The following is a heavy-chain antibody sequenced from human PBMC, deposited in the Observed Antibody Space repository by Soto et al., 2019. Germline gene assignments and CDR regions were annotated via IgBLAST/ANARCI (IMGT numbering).Heavy chain of an antibody. CDR3: ARAYCNGGSCSMPFDY. CDR2: IYPGDSDT. J-gene: IGHJ4*02. Sequence: GESLKISCKGSGYSFTSYWIGWVRQMPGKGLEWMGIIYPGDSDTRYSPSFQGQVTISADKSISAAYLQWSSLKASDTAMYYCARAYCNGGSCSMPFDYWGQGTLVTVSS. CDR1: GYSFTSYW. V-gene: IGHV5-51*01. D-gene: IGHD2-15*01.